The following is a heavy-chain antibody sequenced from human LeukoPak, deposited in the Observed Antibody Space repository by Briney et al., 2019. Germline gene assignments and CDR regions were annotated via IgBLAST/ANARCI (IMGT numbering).Heavy chain of an antibody. J-gene: IGHJ4*02. CDR1: GFTFSSYG. CDR2: IWYDGIHK. D-gene: IGHD5-18*01. CDR3: ATNVETAIIY. V-gene: IGHV3-33*03. Sequence: GGPLRLSCAASGFTFSSYGMHGVRQAPGRGLEWVAVIWYDGIHKHYADSAKGRFTTSRDNSKNTLYLQMNSLRAEDTAVYNCATNVETAIIYWGPGALFTASS.